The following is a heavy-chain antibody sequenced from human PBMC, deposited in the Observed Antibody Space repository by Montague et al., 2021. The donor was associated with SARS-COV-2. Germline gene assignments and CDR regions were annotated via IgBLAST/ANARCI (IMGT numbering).Heavy chain of an antibody. CDR1: GFSIGSGDY. Sequence: ETLSLTCTVSGFSIGSGDYWGWIRQPPGKGLEWIGSIYHSGATYYNPXXQSRLTMSIDTSTNQFSLRLTSVTAADTAAFFCVREKAGGLRDVFDIWGQGTTVTVSS. J-gene: IGHJ3*02. CDR3: VREKAGGLRDVFDI. CDR2: IYHSGAT. V-gene: IGHV4-38-2*02.